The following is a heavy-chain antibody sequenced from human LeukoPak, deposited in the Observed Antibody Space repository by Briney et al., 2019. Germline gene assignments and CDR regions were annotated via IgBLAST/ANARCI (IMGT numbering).Heavy chain of an antibody. CDR2: ITGSGDSA. CDR3: AKGPSSGWYDS. D-gene: IGHD6-19*01. J-gene: IGHJ5*01. CDR1: RFTFSIYA. Sequence: GGSLRLFCAASRFTFSIYAMSWVRQAPGKGLEWVSTITGSGDSAYYADSVKGRFTISRDNSKNTLYLQMNSLRAEDTAVYYCAKGPSSGWYDSWGQGTLVTVSS. V-gene: IGHV3-23*01.